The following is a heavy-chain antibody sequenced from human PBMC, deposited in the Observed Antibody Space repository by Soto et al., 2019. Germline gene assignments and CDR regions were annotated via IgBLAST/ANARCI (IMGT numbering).Heavy chain of an antibody. V-gene: IGHV4-39*01. J-gene: IGHJ4*02. D-gene: IGHD2-8*01. Sequence: QLQLQESGPGLVKPSETLSLTCTVSGGSISSSSYYWGWIRQPPGKGLEGIGSIYYSGSTYYNPSLKSRVTISVDTSKNQFSLKLSSVTAADTAVYYCARQDIVLMVYANDYWGQGTLVTVSS. CDR1: GGSISSSSYY. CDR3: ARQDIVLMVYANDY. CDR2: IYYSGST.